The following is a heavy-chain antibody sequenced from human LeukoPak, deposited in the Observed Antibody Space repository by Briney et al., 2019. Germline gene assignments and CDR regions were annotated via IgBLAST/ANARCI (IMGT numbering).Heavy chain of an antibody. CDR1: GGSISSSSYY. CDR2: IYYSGST. V-gene: IGHV4-39*01. Sequence: SETPSLTCTVSGGSISSSSYYWGWIRQPPGKGLEWIGSIYYSGSTYYNPSLKSRVTISVDTSKNQFSLKLSSVTAADTAVYYCARHKNQAYFDYWGQGTLVTVSS. CDR3: ARHKNQAYFDY. D-gene: IGHD1-14*01. J-gene: IGHJ4*02.